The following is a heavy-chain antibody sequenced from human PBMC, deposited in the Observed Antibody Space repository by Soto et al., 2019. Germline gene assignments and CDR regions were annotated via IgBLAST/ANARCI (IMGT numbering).Heavy chain of an antibody. CDR3: ARDLPDSSGYYYEVAHFDY. J-gene: IGHJ4*02. CDR1: GFTFSSYS. Sequence: EVQLVESGGGLVKPGGSLRLSCAASGFTFSSYSMNWVRQAPGNGLEWVSSISSSSSYIYYADSVKGRFTISRDNAKNSLYLQMNSLRAEDTAVYYCARDLPDSSGYYYEVAHFDYWGQGTLVTVSS. D-gene: IGHD3-22*01. CDR2: ISSSSSYI. V-gene: IGHV3-21*01.